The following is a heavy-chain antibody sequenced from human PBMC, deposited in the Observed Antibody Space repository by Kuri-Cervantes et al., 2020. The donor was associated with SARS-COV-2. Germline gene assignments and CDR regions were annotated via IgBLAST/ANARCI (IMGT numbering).Heavy chain of an antibody. D-gene: IGHD6-6*01. V-gene: IGHV3-7*01. CDR3: ARRIRIAARPHYMNV. J-gene: IGHJ6*03. CDR1: GFTFSSYA. CDR2: IKQDGSEK. Sequence: GESLKISCAASGFTFSSYAMSWVRQAPGKGLEWVANIKQDGSEKYYVDSVKGRFTISRDNAKNSLYLQMNSLRAEDTAVYYCARRIRIAARPHYMNVWGKGTTVTGSS.